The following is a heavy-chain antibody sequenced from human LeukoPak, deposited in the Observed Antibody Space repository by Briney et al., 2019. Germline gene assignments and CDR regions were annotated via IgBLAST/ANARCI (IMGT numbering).Heavy chain of an antibody. CDR1: GYSFTGYY. CDR3: ARESSGGYPDY. J-gene: IGHJ4*02. D-gene: IGHD1-26*01. V-gene: IGHV1-2*02. Sequence: ASVKVSCKASGYSFTGYYIHWVRQAPGQGLEWMGWISPNSGGTNYAQKFQGRVTMTRDTSISTAYMELRGLRFDDTAVYYCARESSGGYPDYWGQGTLVSVSA. CDR2: ISPNSGGT.